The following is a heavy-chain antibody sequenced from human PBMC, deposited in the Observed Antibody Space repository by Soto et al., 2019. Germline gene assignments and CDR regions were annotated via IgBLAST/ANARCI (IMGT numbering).Heavy chain of an antibody. CDR1: GYTFTSYG. CDR2: ISGYNAKT. J-gene: IGHJ4*02. V-gene: IGHV1-18*01. Sequence: ASVKVSCKASGYTFTSYGLSWVRQAPGRGLERTGWISGYNAKTNYAQKFQGRVTMTTDTSTRTAYLELRSLRSDDTAVYYCARSRLRFLEWSPSDYWGQGTVVTVSS. D-gene: IGHD3-3*01. CDR3: ARSRLRFLEWSPSDY.